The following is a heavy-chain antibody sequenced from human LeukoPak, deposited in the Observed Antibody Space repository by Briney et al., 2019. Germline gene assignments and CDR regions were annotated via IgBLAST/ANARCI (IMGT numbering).Heavy chain of an antibody. CDR1: GFTVSSNY. CDR3: ARGGTYYYDSSGYYYSYYFDY. CDR2: INHSGST. V-gene: IGHV4-34*01. D-gene: IGHD3-22*01. J-gene: IGHJ4*02. Sequence: PGGSLRLSCAASGFTVSSNYMSWVRQPPGKGLEWIGEINHSGSTNYNPSLKSRVTISVDTSKNQFSLKLSSVTAADTAVYYCARGGTYYYDSSGYYYSYYFDYWGQGTLVTVSS.